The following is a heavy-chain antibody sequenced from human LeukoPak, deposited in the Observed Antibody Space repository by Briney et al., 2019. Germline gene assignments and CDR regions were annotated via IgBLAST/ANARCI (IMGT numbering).Heavy chain of an antibody. CDR3: ATYYDTSGYRFDY. Sequence: SETLSLTCAVSGGSISRDNWWSWIRQPPGKGLEWIGEVLRSGSTNYNPSLKSRVTMSIDKSKNQFSLKVNSVTAADTAVYYCATYYDTSGYRFDYWGQGTLVTVSS. D-gene: IGHD3-22*01. J-gene: IGHJ4*02. V-gene: IGHV4-4*02. CDR1: GGSISRDNW. CDR2: VLRSGST.